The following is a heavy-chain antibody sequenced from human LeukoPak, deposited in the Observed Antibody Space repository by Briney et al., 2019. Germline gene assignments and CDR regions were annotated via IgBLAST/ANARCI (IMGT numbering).Heavy chain of an antibody. D-gene: IGHD2-15*01. CDR3: ASGYSQVWVDY. CDR1: GGSISSGSYY. CDR2: IYTSGST. J-gene: IGHJ4*02. Sequence: SQTLSLTCTVSGGSISSGSYYWSWIRQPAGKGLEWIGRIYTSGSTNYNPSLKSRVTISVDTSKNQFSLKLSSVTAADTAVYYCASGYSQVWVDYWGQGTLVTVSS. V-gene: IGHV4-61*02.